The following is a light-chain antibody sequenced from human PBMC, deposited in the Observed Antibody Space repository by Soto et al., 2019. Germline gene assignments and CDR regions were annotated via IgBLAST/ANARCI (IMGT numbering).Light chain of an antibody. CDR1: QSVNNF. J-gene: IGKJ5*01. Sequence: EIVFTQSPSTLSLSPGERATLSCRASQSVNNFLAWYQQKPGQAPRLLIYGASTRATGIPASFSGSGSGTEFTLTISSLRSEDFAVYYCQQYTDWPITYGQGTRLEIK. CDR2: GAS. CDR3: QQYTDWPIT. V-gene: IGKV3-15*01.